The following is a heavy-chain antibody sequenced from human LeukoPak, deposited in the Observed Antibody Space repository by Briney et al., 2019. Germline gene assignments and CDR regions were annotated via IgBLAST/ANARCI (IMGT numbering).Heavy chain of an antibody. J-gene: IGHJ4*02. CDR3: ARDPFRSSFDS. CDR1: GDSINDFY. Sequence: SETLSLTCTVSGDSINDFYWNWIRQPAGKTLEWIGRIHSAGYIHCNPSLKSRVAMSMDTSRNKFSLKLSSLTAADTAVYYCARDPFRSSFDSWGQGTLVTVSS. D-gene: IGHD3-10*01. V-gene: IGHV4-4*07. CDR2: IHSAGYI.